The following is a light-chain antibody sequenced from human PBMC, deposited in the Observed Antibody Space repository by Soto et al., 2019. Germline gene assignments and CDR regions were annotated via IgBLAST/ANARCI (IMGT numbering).Light chain of an antibody. Sequence: DSQMTPSPSTLSGSVGARFTITCRASQSISSYLNWYQQKPGKAPKLLIYAASSLQSGVPSRFSGSGSGTDFTLTISSLQPEDFATYYCQQSYSTPWTFGQGTKVDIK. V-gene: IGKV1-39*01. J-gene: IGKJ1*01. CDR1: QSISSY. CDR3: QQSYSTPWT. CDR2: AAS.